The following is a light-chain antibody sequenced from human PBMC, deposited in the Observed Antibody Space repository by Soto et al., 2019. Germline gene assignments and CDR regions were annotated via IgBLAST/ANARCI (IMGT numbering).Light chain of an antibody. J-gene: IGLJ1*01. CDR2: GNS. CDR3: SSYTSRSTLDYV. Sequence: QSVLTQPPSVSGAPGQRVTISCTGSSSNIGAGYDVHWYQQLPGTAPKLLIYGNSNRPSGVPDRFSGSKSGTSASLAITGLQAEDEADYYCSSYTSRSTLDYVFGSGTKLTVL. CDR1: SSNIGAGYD. V-gene: IGLV1-40*01.